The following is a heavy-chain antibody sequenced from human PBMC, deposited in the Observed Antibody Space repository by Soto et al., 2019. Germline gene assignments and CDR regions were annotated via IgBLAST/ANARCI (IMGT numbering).Heavy chain of an antibody. CDR1: PRCSCGNY. CDR3: ARSPKSSDFPYYFGF. J-gene: IGHJ4*02. Sequence: PSETLSLTCTVCPRCSCGNYWSRRGQPPGKGLEWIGEVIHTGRTNYNPSLKGRVTISVDTSKNQFSLNLSSVTAADTAVYYCARSPKSSDFPYYFGFWGQGTQVTVSS. V-gene: IGHV4-34*12. CDR2: VIHTGRT. D-gene: IGHD2-21*02.